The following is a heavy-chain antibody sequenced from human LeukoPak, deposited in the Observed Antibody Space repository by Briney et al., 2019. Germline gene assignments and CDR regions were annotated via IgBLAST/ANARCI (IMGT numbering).Heavy chain of an antibody. D-gene: IGHD3-22*01. V-gene: IGHV3-21*01. CDR2: ISSSSSYI. J-gene: IGHJ4*02. CDR1: GFTFSSYS. Sequence: GGSLRLSCAASGFTFSSYSMNWVRQAPGKGLEWVSSISSSSSYIYYADSVKGRFTISRDNAKNSLYLQMNSLRAEDTAVYYCASVKYYDSRRTFNDYWGQGTLVTVSS. CDR3: ASVKYYDSRRTFNDY.